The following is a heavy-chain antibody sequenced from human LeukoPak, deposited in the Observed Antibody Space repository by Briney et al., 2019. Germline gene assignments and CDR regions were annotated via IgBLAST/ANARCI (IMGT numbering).Heavy chain of an antibody. CDR1: GFTFSSYA. J-gene: IGHJ4*02. V-gene: IGHV3-30-3*01. D-gene: IGHD6-13*01. CDR2: ISYEGSNK. Sequence: PGRSLRLSCAASGFTFSSYAMHWVRQAPGKGLEWVAVISYEGSNKYYADSVKGRFTISRDNSKNTLYLQMNSLRAEDTAVYYCARGAAAGLIFDYWGQGTLVTVSS. CDR3: ARGAAAGLIFDY.